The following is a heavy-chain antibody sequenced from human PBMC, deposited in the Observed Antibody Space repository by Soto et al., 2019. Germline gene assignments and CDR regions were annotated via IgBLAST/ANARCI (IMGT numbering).Heavy chain of an antibody. J-gene: IGHJ4*02. CDR3: ARDKVRGVINYFDY. CDR2: IYYSGST. V-gene: IGHV4-31*03. Sequence: TSETLSLTCTFSGGSISSGGYYWSWIRQHPGKGLEWIGYIYYSGSTYYNPSLKSRVTISVDTSKNQLSLKLSSVTAADTAVYYCARDKVRGVINYFDYWGQGTLVTVSS. CDR1: GGSISSGGYY. D-gene: IGHD3-10*01.